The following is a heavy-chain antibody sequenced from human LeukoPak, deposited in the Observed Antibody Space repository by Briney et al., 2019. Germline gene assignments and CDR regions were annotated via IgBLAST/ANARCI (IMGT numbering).Heavy chain of an antibody. CDR1: GFTFRTYA. CDR3: AKGGGSGSYYIFDF. D-gene: IGHD3-10*01. Sequence: GGSLRLSCVASGFTFRTYAMNWVRQAPGKGLEWVSGISGSGGGRYYGDSVKGRFTISRDNSKNTVYLKMDNLRADDTAVYYCAKGGGSGSYYIFDFWGQGTWVSVSS. V-gene: IGHV3-23*01. J-gene: IGHJ4*02. CDR2: ISGSGGGR.